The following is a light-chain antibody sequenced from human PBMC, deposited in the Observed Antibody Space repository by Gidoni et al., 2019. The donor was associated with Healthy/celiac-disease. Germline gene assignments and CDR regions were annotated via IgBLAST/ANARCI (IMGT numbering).Light chain of an antibody. CDR1: QAINNN. CDR3: HQYRNWPSLT. V-gene: IGKV3-15*01. J-gene: IGKJ4*01. CDR2: GAS. Sequence: EVVMTQSPAIVSVSPGDTATLSCRASQAINNNLAWYQQRPGQAPRLLIYGASTRATGIPARFSGSGSGTEFTLTISSLQFEDFAVYYCHQYRNWPSLTFGGGTKVDIK.